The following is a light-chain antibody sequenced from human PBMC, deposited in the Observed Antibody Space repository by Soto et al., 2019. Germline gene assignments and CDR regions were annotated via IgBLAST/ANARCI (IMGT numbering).Light chain of an antibody. CDR2: GAT. CDR1: QSVSNNY. J-gene: IGKJ1*01. Sequence: EIVLTQSPGTLSLSPGERATLSCRASQSVSNNYLAWYQQKPGQAPRLLIYGATSRATGTPDRFSGSGSGTDFTLTISRLEPEDFAVYYCQTYDASRTFGRGTRVEIK. V-gene: IGKV3-20*01. CDR3: QTYDASRT.